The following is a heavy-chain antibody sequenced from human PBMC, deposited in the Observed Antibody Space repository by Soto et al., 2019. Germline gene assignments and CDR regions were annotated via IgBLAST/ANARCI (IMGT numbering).Heavy chain of an antibody. J-gene: IGHJ5*02. CDR1: GGSISSYY. Sequence: QVQLQESGPGLVKPSETLSLTCTVSGGSISSYYWSWIRQPPGKGLEWIGYIYYSGSTNYNPSLKTRFTISVDTSKNQFSLKLRSVTAADTAVYYCARAERATSLPWFDPWGQGTLVTVSS. D-gene: IGHD1-1*01. CDR2: IYYSGST. V-gene: IGHV4-59*01. CDR3: ARAERATSLPWFDP.